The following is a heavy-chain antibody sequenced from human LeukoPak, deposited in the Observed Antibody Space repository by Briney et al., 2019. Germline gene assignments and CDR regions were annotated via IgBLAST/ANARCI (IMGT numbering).Heavy chain of an antibody. V-gene: IGHV3-23*01. Sequence: GGSLRLSCEASGFTFSSHGMSWVHQAPGKGLEWVSAISGSGDYTYYADSVKGRFTISRDNSKNTLYLQMNSLRAEDTALYYCAKVPYGSGTRGGFDYWGQGTLVTVSS. CDR1: GFTFSSHG. D-gene: IGHD3-10*01. J-gene: IGHJ4*02. CDR2: ISGSGDYT. CDR3: AKVPYGSGTRGGFDY.